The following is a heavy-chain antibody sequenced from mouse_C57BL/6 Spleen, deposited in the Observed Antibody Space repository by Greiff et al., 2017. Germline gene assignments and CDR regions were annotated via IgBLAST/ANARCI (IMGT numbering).Heavy chain of an antibody. Sequence: EVQGVESGGGLVQPGGSMKLSCVASGFTFSNYWMNWVRQSPEKGLEWVAQIRLKSDNYATHYAESVKGRFTISRDDSKSSVYLQMNNLRAEDTGIYYCTGGYDYDGDYYAMDYWGQGTSVTVSS. J-gene: IGHJ4*01. CDR2: IRLKSDNYAT. CDR1: GFTFSNYW. CDR3: TGGYDYDGDYYAMDY. D-gene: IGHD2-4*01. V-gene: IGHV6-3*01.